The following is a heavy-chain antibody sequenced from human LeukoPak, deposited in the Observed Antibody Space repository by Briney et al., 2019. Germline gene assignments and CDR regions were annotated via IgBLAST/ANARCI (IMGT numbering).Heavy chain of an antibody. CDR2: MYHSGST. CDR3: ARVISGGRDY. Sequence: SETLSLTCTVSGYSISSGYYWGWIRQPPGKGLEWIGSMYHSGSTYYNPSLRSRVTISVDTSKNQFSLRLTSVTAADTAVYYCARVISGGRDYWGQGTLVTVSS. V-gene: IGHV4-38-2*02. CDR1: GYSISSGYY. D-gene: IGHD3-10*01. J-gene: IGHJ4*02.